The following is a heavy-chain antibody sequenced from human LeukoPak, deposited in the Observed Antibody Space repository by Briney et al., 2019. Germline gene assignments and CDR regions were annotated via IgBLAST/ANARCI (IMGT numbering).Heavy chain of an antibody. CDR2: MNPNSGNT. Sequence: ASVKVSCKASGYTFTSYDINWVRQATGQGLEWMGWMNPNSGNTGNAQKFQGRVTMTRNTSISTAYMELSSLRSEDTAVYYCAREIAATDPHFDYWGQGTLVTVSS. D-gene: IGHD2-15*01. V-gene: IGHV1-8*01. CDR1: GYTFTSYD. J-gene: IGHJ4*02. CDR3: AREIAATDPHFDY.